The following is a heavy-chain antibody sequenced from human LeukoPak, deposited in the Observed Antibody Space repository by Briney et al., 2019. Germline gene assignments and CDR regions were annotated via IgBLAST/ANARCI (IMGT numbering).Heavy chain of an antibody. V-gene: IGHV1-69*13. D-gene: IGHD6-19*01. CDR3: AREIAVAGSLDY. CDR2: IIPIFGTA. CDR1: GGTFSSYA. J-gene: IGHJ4*02. Sequence: SVKVSCKASGGTFSSYAISWVRQAPGQGLEWMGGIIPIFGTANYAQKFQGRVTITADESTSTAYMEMSSLRSEDTAVYDCAREIAVAGSLDYWGQGTLVTVSS.